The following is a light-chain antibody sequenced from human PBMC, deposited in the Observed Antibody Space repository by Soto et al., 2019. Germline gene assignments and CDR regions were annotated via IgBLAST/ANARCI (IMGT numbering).Light chain of an antibody. J-gene: IGKJ4*01. V-gene: IGKV3-15*01. Sequence: EIVMTHSPATRSVPLVGRANLSCRASQSVSSNLAWYQTTLGQAPRLLMFRTSRRATGSPARFSGSGSGTEFNLTISRLKSEDLGVYYCQKSSNWPPLTGGGGTKVDIK. CDR1: QSVSSN. CDR2: RTS. CDR3: QKSSNWPPLT.